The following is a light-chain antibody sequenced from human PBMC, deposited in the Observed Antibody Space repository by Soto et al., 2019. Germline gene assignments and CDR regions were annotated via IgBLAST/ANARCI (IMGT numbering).Light chain of an antibody. J-gene: IGLJ2*01. CDR1: SGYVGASNF. CDR3: ASHPTTNTHVV. V-gene: IGLV2-14*03. Sequence: QSALTQPASVSGSPGQSITISCTGTSGYVGASNFVSWYQHHPGKAPKLIIYDVSNRPSGTSYSFSASRSGNTASLTISGLQAEEEAYYYCASHPTTNTHVVFGGGTKLTVL. CDR2: DVS.